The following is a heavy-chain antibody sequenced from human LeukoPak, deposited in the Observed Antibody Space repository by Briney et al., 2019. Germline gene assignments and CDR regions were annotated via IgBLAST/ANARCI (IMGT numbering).Heavy chain of an antibody. J-gene: IGHJ4*02. Sequence: GASKKVSCKASGYSFTAFYIHWVRQAPDQGLKWMGWIHPRSGGTNLEYKPGGRVTMTRDTSISTTYMDLGRLGSDDTAVYYCARDGEYGTGSYYRGCFDYWGQGTLVTVSS. CDR2: IHPRSGGT. V-gene: IGHV1-2*02. CDR3: ARDGEYGTGSYYRGCFDY. CDR1: GYSFTAFY. D-gene: IGHD3-10*01.